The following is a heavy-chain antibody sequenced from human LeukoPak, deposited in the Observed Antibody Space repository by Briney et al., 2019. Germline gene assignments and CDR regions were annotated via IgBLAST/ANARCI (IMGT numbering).Heavy chain of an antibody. Sequence: GGSLRLSCAASGFIYSHYGMHWVRQAPGKGLEWVAVIWSDGSNRFYAGSVKGRFTISRDNSQRTLFLQMNSLRVDDTAMYYCVRDAQRGFDYSNSLKYWGPGTLVTVSS. CDR2: IWSDGSNR. CDR1: GFIYSHYG. CDR3: VRDAQRGFDYSNSLKY. V-gene: IGHV3-33*01. D-gene: IGHD4-11*01. J-gene: IGHJ4*01.